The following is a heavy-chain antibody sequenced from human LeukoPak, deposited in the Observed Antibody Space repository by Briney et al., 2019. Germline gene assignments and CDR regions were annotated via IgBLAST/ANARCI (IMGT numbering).Heavy chain of an antibody. CDR3: ARDLLRALSGYIPAYAFDI. Sequence: GSSVKVSCKASGGTFSSYAISWVRQAPGQGLEWMGGIIPIFGTANYAQKFQGRVTITADESTSTAYMELSSLRSEDTAMYYCARDLLRALSGYIPAYAFDIWGQGTMVTVSS. V-gene: IGHV1-69*01. CDR2: IIPIFGTA. CDR1: GGTFSSYA. J-gene: IGHJ3*02. D-gene: IGHD3-22*01.